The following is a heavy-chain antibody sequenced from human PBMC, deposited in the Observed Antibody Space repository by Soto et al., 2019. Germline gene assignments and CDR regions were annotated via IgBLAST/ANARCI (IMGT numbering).Heavy chain of an antibody. Sequence: PSETLSLTCAVSGGSIDSGAFSLSWIRQPPGKGLEWIGYVTHSGSTYYKSSLKSRVTISVDTSKNQFSLKLSSATAADTAVYYCARSSDIEGSAMNYFDYWGQGTLVTVSS. CDR2: VTHSGST. CDR1: GGSIDSGAFS. V-gene: IGHV4-30-2*01. D-gene: IGHD2-2*01. CDR3: ARSSDIEGSAMNYFDY. J-gene: IGHJ4*02.